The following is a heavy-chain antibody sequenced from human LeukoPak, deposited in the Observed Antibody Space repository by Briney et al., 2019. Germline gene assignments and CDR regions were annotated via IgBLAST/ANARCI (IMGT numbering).Heavy chain of an antibody. CDR3: ATSLGSRGVPHDAFDI. J-gene: IGHJ3*02. Sequence: ASVKVSCKVSGYTLTELSMHWVRQAPGKGLEWIGGFDPEDGETIYAQKFQGRVTMTEDTSTDTAYMELSGLRSEDTAVYYCATSLGSRGVPHDAFDIWGQGTMVTVSS. CDR2: FDPEDGET. D-gene: IGHD3-3*01. CDR1: GYTLTELS. V-gene: IGHV1-24*01.